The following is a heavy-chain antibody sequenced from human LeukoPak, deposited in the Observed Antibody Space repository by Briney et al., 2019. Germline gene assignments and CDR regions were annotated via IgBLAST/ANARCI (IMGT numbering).Heavy chain of an antibody. J-gene: IGHJ4*02. V-gene: IGHV3-30*03. Sequence: GGSLRLSCEASGFTFSRYGMQWVRQAPGKGLEWVAVISHDGSRKYYGDSVKGRFTISRDNSKNTLSLQMNSLRAEDTAVYYCARVLGGVIVTFDYWGQGTLVTVSS. CDR2: ISHDGSRK. CDR3: ARVLGGVIVTFDY. CDR1: GFTFSRYG. D-gene: IGHD3-16*02.